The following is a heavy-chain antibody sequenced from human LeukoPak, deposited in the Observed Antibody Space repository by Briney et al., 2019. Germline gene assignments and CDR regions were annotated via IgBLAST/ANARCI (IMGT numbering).Heavy chain of an antibody. CDR3: ARGYPLSTTAAGTYFQH. CDR1: GYTFIGYY. V-gene: IGHV1-2*02. D-gene: IGHD6-13*01. J-gene: IGHJ1*01. CDR2: INPNSGGT. Sequence: ASVKVSCKASGYTFIGYYMHWVRQAPGQGLEWMGWINPNSGGTNYAQKFQGRVTMTRDRSISTAYMELSRLRSDDTAVYYCARGYPLSTTAAGTYFQHWGQGTLVTVFS.